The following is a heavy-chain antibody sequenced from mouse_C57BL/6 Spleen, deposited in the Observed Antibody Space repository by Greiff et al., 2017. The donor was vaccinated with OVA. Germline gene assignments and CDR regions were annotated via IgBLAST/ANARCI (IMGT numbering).Heavy chain of an antibody. J-gene: IGHJ1*03. CDR3: TRAPYEDARGYIDV. CDR2: ISSGGDYI. V-gene: IGHV5-9-1*02. D-gene: IGHD3-3*01. CDR1: GFTFSSYA. Sequence: EVHLVESGEGLVKPGGSLKLSCAASGFTFSSYAMSWVRQTPEKRLAWVAYISSGGDYIYSADTVKGRFTISRDNARNTLYLQMSSLKSEDTAMYYCTRAPYEDARGYIDVWGTGTSVTVSS.